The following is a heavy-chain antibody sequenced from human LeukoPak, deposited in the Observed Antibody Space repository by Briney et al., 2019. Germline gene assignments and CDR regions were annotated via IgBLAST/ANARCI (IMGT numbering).Heavy chain of an antibody. CDR1: GYTFTSYG. CDR2: ISAYNGNT. CDR3: ARDHGYSGYDFFDY. Sequence: ASVKVSCKASGYTFTSYGISWVRQAPGQGLEWMGWISAYNGNTTYAQKLQGRVTMTTDTSTSTAYMELRSLRSDDTAVYYCARDHGYSGYDFFDYWGQGTLVTVSS. D-gene: IGHD5-12*01. V-gene: IGHV1-18*01. J-gene: IGHJ4*02.